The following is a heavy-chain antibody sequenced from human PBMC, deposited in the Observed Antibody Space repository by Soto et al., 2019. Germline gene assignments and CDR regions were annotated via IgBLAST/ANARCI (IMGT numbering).Heavy chain of an antibody. Sequence: QVQLQESGPGLVKPSQTLSLTCTVSGGSISSGGYYWSWIRQHPGKGLEWIGYIYYSGSTYYNPSLQSRVTISVDTSKNQFSLQLSSVTAADTAVYYCARPTYGSGSYYPNAFDIWGQGTMVTVSS. V-gene: IGHV4-31*03. J-gene: IGHJ3*02. CDR1: GGSISSGGYY. CDR2: IYYSGST. D-gene: IGHD3-10*01. CDR3: ARPTYGSGSYYPNAFDI.